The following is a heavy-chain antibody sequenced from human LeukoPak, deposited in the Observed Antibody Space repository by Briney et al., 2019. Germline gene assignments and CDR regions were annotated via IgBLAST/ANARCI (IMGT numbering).Heavy chain of an antibody. CDR2: ISSYNGHT. Sequence: ASVKVSCKASGYTFTSYGISWVRQAPGQGLEWMGWISSYNGHTNYAQKVQGRVTMTTDTSTSTAYMELRSLRSDDTAVYYCARSSSDDYGNWFDPWGQGTLVTVSS. CDR3: ARSSSDDYGNWFDP. V-gene: IGHV1-18*01. J-gene: IGHJ5*02. D-gene: IGHD4-17*01. CDR1: GYTFTSYG.